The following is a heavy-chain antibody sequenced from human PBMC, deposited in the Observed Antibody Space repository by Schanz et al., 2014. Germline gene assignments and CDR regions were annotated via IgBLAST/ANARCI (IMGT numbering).Heavy chain of an antibody. CDR1: GFTFENYG. D-gene: IGHD3-10*01. Sequence: VQLVESGGGVVQPGGSLRLSCAASGFTFENYGMHWVRQAPGKGLEWVSAISGSGDNTFYADSVRGRFTISRDNSRNTLYLQMNSLRAEDTAVYYCAKDFTGSGIFFNSWGQGTLVSVSS. CDR2: ISGSGDNT. J-gene: IGHJ5*01. CDR3: AKDFTGSGIFFNS. V-gene: IGHV3-23*04.